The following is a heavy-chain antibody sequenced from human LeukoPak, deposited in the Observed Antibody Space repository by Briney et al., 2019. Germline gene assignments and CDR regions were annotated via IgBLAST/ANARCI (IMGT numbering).Heavy chain of an antibody. CDR2: IYYTGST. CDR3: ARGRGDARGTSFDP. CDR1: GGSISTYH. J-gene: IGHJ5*02. Sequence: PSETLSLTCIVSGGSISTYHWSWIRQPPGKGLEWIGYIYYTGSTTYNPSLKSRVSISVDTSKNKFSLDLNSVSAADTAVYYCARGRGDARGTSFDPWGQGTLVTVSS. V-gene: IGHV4-59*01. D-gene: IGHD3-10*01.